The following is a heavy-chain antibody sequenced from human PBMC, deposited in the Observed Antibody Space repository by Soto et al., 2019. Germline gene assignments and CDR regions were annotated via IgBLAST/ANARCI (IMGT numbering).Heavy chain of an antibody. CDR2: VYYRGRS. CDR3: VSQRTSVLTQAYFDY. V-gene: IGHV4-39*01. Sequence: LSLTCTVSGGSVSNSNYYWGWIRQSPGKGLEWIGSVYYRGRSYSKSSVKSRVTISVDTSKNQFSLNLNSVTASDTAVYFCVSQRTSVLTQAYFDYWGPGALVTVSS. D-gene: IGHD2-8*01. CDR1: GGSVSNSNYY. J-gene: IGHJ4*02.